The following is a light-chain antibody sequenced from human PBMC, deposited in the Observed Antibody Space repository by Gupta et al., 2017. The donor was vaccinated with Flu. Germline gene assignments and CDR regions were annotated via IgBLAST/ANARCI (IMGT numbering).Light chain of an antibody. CDR3: QQDYSTLT. J-gene: IGKJ4*01. CDR2: WAS. Sequence: SLGERATINCRSSQSVLYSSNNKNYLAWYQQKAGQPPKLLIYWASTRESGVPDRFRGSGSGTDFTLTISSLQAEDAAVYYCQQDYSTLTFGGGTKVEIK. CDR1: QSVLYSSNNKNY. V-gene: IGKV4-1*01.